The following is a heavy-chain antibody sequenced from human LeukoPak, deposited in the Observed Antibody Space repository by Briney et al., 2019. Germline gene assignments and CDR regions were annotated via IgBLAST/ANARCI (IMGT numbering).Heavy chain of an antibody. Sequence: GGSLRLSCTASGFTVSTNYMTWVRQAPGKGLEWVSVIFSGGSTFYADSVKGRFTISRGNSKNTLYLQMDSLRAEDTAMYYCARLNSALTAVAGRGGIDYWGQGTLVTVSS. CDR1: GFTVSTNY. CDR3: ARLNSALTAVAGRGGIDY. V-gene: IGHV3-53*01. D-gene: IGHD6-19*01. J-gene: IGHJ4*02. CDR2: IFSGGST.